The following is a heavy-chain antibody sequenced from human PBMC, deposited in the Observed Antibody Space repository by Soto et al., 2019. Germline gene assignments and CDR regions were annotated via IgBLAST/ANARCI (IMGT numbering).Heavy chain of an antibody. CDR3: ARWLHPGYCSGGSCYSPYYYYGMDV. Sequence: SETLSLTCTVSGGSISSFYWSWIRQPPGKGLEWIGYIYYSGSTNYNPSLKSRVTISVDTSKNQFSLKLSSVTAADTAVYYCARWLHPGYCSGGSCYSPYYYYGMDVWGQGTTVTVSS. J-gene: IGHJ6*02. CDR1: GGSISSFY. V-gene: IGHV4-59*01. D-gene: IGHD2-15*01. CDR2: IYYSGST.